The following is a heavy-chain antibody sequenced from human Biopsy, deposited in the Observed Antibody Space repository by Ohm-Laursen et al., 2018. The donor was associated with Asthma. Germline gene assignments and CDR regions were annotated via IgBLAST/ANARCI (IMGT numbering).Heavy chain of an antibody. D-gene: IGHD3-22*01. J-gene: IGHJ3*02. CDR1: GFVFSQCG. Sequence: SLRLSCAASGFVFSQCGMHWVRQGPGKGLEWVALVSSDGHNKYYEDSVKGRFTISRDNSRNRLYLQINSLTVEDSAVYFCARQSGQEYGDSIPFDTWGQGTEVAVSS. V-gene: IGHV3-30*03. CDR3: ARQSGQEYGDSIPFDT. CDR2: VSSDGHNK.